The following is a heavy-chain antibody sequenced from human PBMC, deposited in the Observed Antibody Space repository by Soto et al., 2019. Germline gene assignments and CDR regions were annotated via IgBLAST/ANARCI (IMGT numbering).Heavy chain of an antibody. Sequence: QVQLVQSGAEVKKPGASVKVSCKSSGHTFTSYGITWVRQAPGQGLEWMGWINTYNGNAKYAQRLQGRVAMTTDTSTSTVYMELRSLRSDDTAVYYCARSQSAWGVCDYWGQGTLVTVSS. J-gene: IGHJ4*02. D-gene: IGHD3-10*01. CDR2: INTYNGNA. CDR1: GHTFTSYG. V-gene: IGHV1-18*01. CDR3: ARSQSAWGVCDY.